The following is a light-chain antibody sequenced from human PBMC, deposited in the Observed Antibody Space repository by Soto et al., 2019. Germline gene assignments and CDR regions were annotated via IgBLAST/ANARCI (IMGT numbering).Light chain of an antibody. CDR2: GAA. Sequence: VLTQSPVTLPLSPRERATLSCQNSPPVGTIFLAWYQQMPGQAPRLLIFGAAKTASDIPDRFSGSGAGTDVSLTISRLEPEEVAAYYCHQYSRSLPWTFGQGTKVDI. CDR1: PPVGTIF. V-gene: IGKV3-20*01. CDR3: HQYSRSLPWT. J-gene: IGKJ1*01.